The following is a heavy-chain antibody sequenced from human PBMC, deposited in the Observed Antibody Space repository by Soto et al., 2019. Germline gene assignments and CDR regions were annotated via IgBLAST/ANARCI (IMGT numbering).Heavy chain of an antibody. V-gene: IGHV3-48*01. J-gene: IGHJ4*02. CDR2: ISSSSSTI. CDR1: GFTFSSYS. D-gene: IGHD5-18*01. CDR3: SRQLGRMGYTAYFEH. Sequence: GGSLRLSCAASGFTFSSYSMNWVRQAPGKGLEWVSYISSSSSTIYYADSVKGRFTISRDNAKNSLYLQMNSLRAEDTAVYYCSRQLGRMGYTAYFEHWGQGTLVTVSS.